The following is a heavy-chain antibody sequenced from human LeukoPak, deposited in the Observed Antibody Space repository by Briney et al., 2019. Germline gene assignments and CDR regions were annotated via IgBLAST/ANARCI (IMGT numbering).Heavy chain of an antibody. CDR1: GGTFSSYA. CDR2: IIPIFGTA. CDR3: ARDWAYYDSSGYSDY. Sequence: GSSVQVSCKASGGTFSSYAISWARQAPGQGLEWMGGIIPIFGTANYAQKFQGRVTITADESPSTAYMEMCSLRSEDTAVYYCARDWAYYDSSGYSDYWGQGTLVTVSS. V-gene: IGHV1-69*01. D-gene: IGHD3-22*01. J-gene: IGHJ4*02.